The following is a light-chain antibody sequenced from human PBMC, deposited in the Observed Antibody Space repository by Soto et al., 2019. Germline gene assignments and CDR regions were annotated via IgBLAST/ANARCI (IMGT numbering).Light chain of an antibody. J-gene: IGKJ1*01. CDR1: QRLVHSNGNTY. V-gene: IGKV2-24*01. Sequence: DIVMTQTPLSSPVTLGQPASISCRSSQRLVHSNGNTYLSWLQQRPGQPPRLLIYEISKRFSGVPGRFSGSGAGTDFTLKISRVEAEDVGVYYCMDATQSWTFGQGTKVEIK. CDR2: EIS. CDR3: MDATQSWT.